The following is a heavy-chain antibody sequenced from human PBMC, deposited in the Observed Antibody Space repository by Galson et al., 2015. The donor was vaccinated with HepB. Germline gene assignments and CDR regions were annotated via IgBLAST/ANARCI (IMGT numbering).Heavy chain of an antibody. CDR1: GFTFTSYA. D-gene: IGHD3-22*01. J-gene: IGHJ4*02. Sequence: SLRLSCAASGFTFTSYAMNWVRQAPGKGLEWVSGISGRGDSTNYADSVKGRFTISSDKSKDTLYLQLNSLRAEDTAVYYCARKYDSSGYFDSWGQGTSVTVSS. CDR2: ISGRGDST. V-gene: IGHV3-23*01. CDR3: ARKYDSSGYFDS.